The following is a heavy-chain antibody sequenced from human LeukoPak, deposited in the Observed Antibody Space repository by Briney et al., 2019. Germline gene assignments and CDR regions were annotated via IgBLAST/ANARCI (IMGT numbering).Heavy chain of an antibody. CDR2: ISYDGSNK. Sequence: PGRSLRLSCAASGFTFSSYGMHWVRQAPGKGLEWVAVISYDGSNKYYADSVKGRFTISRDNSKNTLYLQMNSLRAEDTAVYYCAKGEFYDFWSGYPPGIDYWGQGTLVTVSS. CDR1: GFTFSSYG. CDR3: AKGEFYDFWSGYPPGIDY. D-gene: IGHD3-3*01. V-gene: IGHV3-30*18. J-gene: IGHJ4*02.